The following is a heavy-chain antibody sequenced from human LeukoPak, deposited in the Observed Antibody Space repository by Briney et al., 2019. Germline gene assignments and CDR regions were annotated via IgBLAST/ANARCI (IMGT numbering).Heavy chain of an antibody. D-gene: IGHD3-10*01. Sequence: GGSLRLSCAGSGFTFSSYEMNWVRQAPGKGLEWVSYISHSGTIYYADSVKGRFTISRDNAKNSLYLQMNSLRVEDTAMYYCARWNYDSGSWVLDYWGQGTLVTVSS. V-gene: IGHV3-48*03. CDR2: ISHSGTI. CDR3: ARWNYDSGSWVLDY. J-gene: IGHJ4*02. CDR1: GFTFSSYE.